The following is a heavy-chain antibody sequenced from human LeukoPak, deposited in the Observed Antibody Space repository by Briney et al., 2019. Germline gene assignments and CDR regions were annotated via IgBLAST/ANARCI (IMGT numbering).Heavy chain of an antibody. Sequence: GGSLRLSCAASGFTFSSYAMHWVRQAPGKGLEWVAVISYDGSNKYYADSVKGRFTISRDNSKNTLYLQMNSLRAEDTAVYYCARVFGGAGGSYYYFDYWGQGTLVTVSS. CDR3: ARVFGGAGGSYYYFDY. CDR1: GFTFSSYA. CDR2: ISYDGSNK. V-gene: IGHV3-30-3*01. D-gene: IGHD1-26*01. J-gene: IGHJ4*02.